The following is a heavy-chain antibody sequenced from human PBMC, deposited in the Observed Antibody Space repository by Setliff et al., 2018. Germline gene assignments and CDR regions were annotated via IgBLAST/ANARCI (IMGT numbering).Heavy chain of an antibody. Sequence: GGSLRLSCAASTFTFSKYAVTWVRQAPGKGLQWVASIGASGHNTYYAASVKGRFTISRDNSKNTLYLQMNILRAEDTALYFCAKQKNTGYGQPMDTWGKGVQVTVSS. CDR2: IGASGHNT. V-gene: IGHV3-23*01. D-gene: IGHD5-12*01. J-gene: IGHJ5*02. CDR3: AKQKNTGYGQPMDT. CDR1: TFTFSKYA.